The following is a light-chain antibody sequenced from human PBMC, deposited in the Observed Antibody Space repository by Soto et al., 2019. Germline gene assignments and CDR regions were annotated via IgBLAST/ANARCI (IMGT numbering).Light chain of an antibody. V-gene: IGKV3-20*01. CDR2: GTS. Sequence: VMTQSPLSLPVTLGQPASISCRASQSISSAYFAWYQQKPGQAPRLLMYGTSSRATGIPDRFSGSGSGTDFTLTISRLEPEDFAVYYCQQYHSSVWTFGQGTKVDIK. J-gene: IGKJ1*01. CDR3: QQYHSSVWT. CDR1: QSISSAY.